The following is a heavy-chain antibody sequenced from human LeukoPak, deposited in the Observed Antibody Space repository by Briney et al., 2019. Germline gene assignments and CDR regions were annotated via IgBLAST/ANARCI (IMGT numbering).Heavy chain of an antibody. V-gene: IGHV4-38-2*02. D-gene: IGHD3-9*01. CDR2: IFHRGST. CDR3: ARDSPYYDILTGYYPDAFDI. Sequence: SETLSLTCSVSGYSISSGFYWGWIRQPPGKGLGWIGSIFHRGSTYYKSSLKSRITISVDTSKNQFSLKLSSVTAADTAVYYCARDSPYYDILTGYYPDAFDIRGQGTMVTVSS. J-gene: IGHJ3*02. CDR1: GYSISSGFY.